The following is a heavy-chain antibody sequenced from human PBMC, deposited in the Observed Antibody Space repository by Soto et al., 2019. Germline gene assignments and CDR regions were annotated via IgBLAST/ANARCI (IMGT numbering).Heavy chain of an antibody. CDR1: GGTFSSYA. Sequence: QVHLAQSGAEVKEPGSSVKVSCKASGGTFSSYAISWLRQAPGQGLEWMGGIIPLFRTPDYAQKFQGRVTITADESTSTAYMELSSLRSEDTAVYYCARDNDRLQLGGNYYYILDVWGQGTTVTVSS. CDR2: IIPLFRTP. V-gene: IGHV1-69*12. D-gene: IGHD4-4*01. J-gene: IGHJ6*02. CDR3: ARDNDRLQLGGNYYYILDV.